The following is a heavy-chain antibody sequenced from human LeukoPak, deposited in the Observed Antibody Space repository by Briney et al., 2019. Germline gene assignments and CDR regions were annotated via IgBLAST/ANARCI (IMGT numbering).Heavy chain of an antibody. Sequence: PSETLSLTCTVSGGSISTYYWSWIRQPPGKGLEWIGYIYYSGSTNYDPSLKSRVTISVDTSKNQFSLKLTSVTAADTAVYYCARENYDSSGSVDYWGQGTLVTVSS. J-gene: IGHJ4*02. D-gene: IGHD3-22*01. V-gene: IGHV4-59*01. CDR3: ARENYDSSGSVDY. CDR1: GGSISTYY. CDR2: IYYSGST.